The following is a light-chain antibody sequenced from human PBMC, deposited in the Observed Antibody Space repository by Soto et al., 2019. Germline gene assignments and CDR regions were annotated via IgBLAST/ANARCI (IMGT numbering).Light chain of an antibody. V-gene: IGKV1-9*01. CDR2: AAS. CDR3: LQLYNFSWT. Sequence: DIQLTQSPSFLSASIGDRVTITCRASQVIGIYLAWYQQKPGKAPKLLISAASTLQSGVPSRFSGSGSGTDFTLTISRLQPEDFATYYCLQLYNFSWTFGQGTKVDIK. CDR1: QVIGIY. J-gene: IGKJ1*01.